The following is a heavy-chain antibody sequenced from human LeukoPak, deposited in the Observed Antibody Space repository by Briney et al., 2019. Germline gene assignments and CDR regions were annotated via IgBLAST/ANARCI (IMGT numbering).Heavy chain of an antibody. V-gene: IGHV3-48*03. J-gene: IGHJ4*02. CDR1: GSTFSSYE. D-gene: IGHD2-15*01. Sequence: PGGSLRLSCAASGSTFSSYEMNWVRQAPGKGLEWVSYISSSGSTIYYADSVKGRFTISRDNAKNSLNLQMNSLKAEDTAVYYCARDSHRWGALGYCSGGSCYSPYWGQGTLVTVSS. CDR2: ISSSGSTI. CDR3: ARDSHRWGALGYCSGGSCYSPY.